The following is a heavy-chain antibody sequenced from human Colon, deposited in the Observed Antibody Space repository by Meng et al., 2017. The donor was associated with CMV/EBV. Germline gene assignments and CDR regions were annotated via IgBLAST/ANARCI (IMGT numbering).Heavy chain of an antibody. J-gene: IGHJ4*02. Sequence: GASLKISCAASGFSFSSYSLNWVRQATGKGLEWVSSISSSSSYIYSADSGKGRFTISRDNDNNSLYLQMNSLRAEDTAVYYCARDAAPHCSSNSCYSRNFNYWGQGTLVTVSS. V-gene: IGHV3-21*01. CDR1: GFSFSSYS. CDR3: ARDAAPHCSSNSCYSRNFNY. CDR2: ISSSSSYI. D-gene: IGHD2-2*02.